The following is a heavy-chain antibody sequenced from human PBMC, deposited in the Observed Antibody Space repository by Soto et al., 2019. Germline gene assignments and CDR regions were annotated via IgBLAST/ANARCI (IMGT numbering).Heavy chain of an antibody. V-gene: IGHV4-59*01. D-gene: IGHD5-18*01. CDR2: IYSSGST. CDR3: ARDHPHSYGVYYFDY. Sequence: QVQLQESGPGLVKPSETLSLTCTVSGGSISNYYWNWIRQSPGKGLEWIGYIYSSGSTHYNPSLQNRVTISIDTSKNQVSLKVNSVPAADTAVYYCARDHPHSYGVYYFDYWGQGTPVTVSS. CDR1: GGSISNYY. J-gene: IGHJ4*02.